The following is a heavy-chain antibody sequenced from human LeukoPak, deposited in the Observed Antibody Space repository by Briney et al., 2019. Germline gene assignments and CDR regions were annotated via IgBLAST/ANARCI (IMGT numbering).Heavy chain of an antibody. CDR2: ISGSGGST. CDR1: GFTFGSYA. CDR3: ARQGPEDYGGNPGDFDY. D-gene: IGHD4-23*01. J-gene: IGHJ4*02. V-gene: IGHV3-23*01. Sequence: GGSLRLSWAASGFTFGSYAISWVRQPPGKGLEWVSAISGSGGSTYYADSVKGRFTISRDNSKNTVYLQMNSLRAEDTAVYYCARQGPEDYGGNPGDFDYWGQGTLVTVSS.